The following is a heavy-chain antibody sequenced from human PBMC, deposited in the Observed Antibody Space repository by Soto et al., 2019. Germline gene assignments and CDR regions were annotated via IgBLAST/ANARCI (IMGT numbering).Heavy chain of an antibody. J-gene: IGHJ6*02. D-gene: IGHD5-12*01. Sequence: LRLSCAASGFTFRDHAMHWVRQAPGKGREWLAIIWNDGSNKFYAGSVQGRFTISRDNSKNTVYLQMNTLSAEDTAVYYCARALFPDVDIYAMGVWGQGTTVTVSS. CDR1: GFTFRDHA. CDR3: ARALFPDVDIYAMGV. V-gene: IGHV3-33*01. CDR2: IWNDGSNK.